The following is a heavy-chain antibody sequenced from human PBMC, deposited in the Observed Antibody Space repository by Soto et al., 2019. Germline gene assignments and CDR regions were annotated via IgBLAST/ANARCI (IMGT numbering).Heavy chain of an antibody. Sequence: PGGSLRLSCAASGFTFSSYAMTWVRQAPGKGLEWVSLSSGRGGHTYYADSVKGRFTISRDKSKNTLYLQMDSLRAEDTAVYYCAKDRADYDFGSGYHAFDYWGQGTLVTVSS. V-gene: IGHV3-23*01. CDR3: AKDRADYDFGSGYHAFDY. J-gene: IGHJ4*02. CDR1: GFTFSSYA. D-gene: IGHD3-3*01. CDR2: SSGRGGHT.